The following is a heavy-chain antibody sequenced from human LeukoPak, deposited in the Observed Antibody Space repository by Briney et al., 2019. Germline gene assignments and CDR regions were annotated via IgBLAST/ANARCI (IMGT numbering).Heavy chain of an antibody. D-gene: IGHD3/OR15-3a*01. J-gene: IGHJ4*02. CDR2: INYSGGTT. Sequence: PGGSLRLSCAASGFTFSSYALSWVRQAPRKGLEWVSAINYSGGTTYYADSVKGRFTISRDNSKYTLYLQMNSLRVEDTAVYFCAKVGTWTYWGQGTLVTVSS. CDR3: AKVGTWTY. V-gene: IGHV3-23*01. CDR1: GFTFSSYA.